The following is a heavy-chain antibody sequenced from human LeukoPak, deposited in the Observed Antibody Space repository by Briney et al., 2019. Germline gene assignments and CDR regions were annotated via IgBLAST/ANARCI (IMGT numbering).Heavy chain of an antibody. V-gene: IGHV3-30-3*01. Sequence: HSGGSLRLSCAASGFTFRSYAMHWVRQAPGKGLEWVAFISYDGSNKYYADSVKGRFTISRDNSKNTLYLQMNSLRAEDTAVYYCARGRLIGYCSGGSCPSYMDVWGKGTTVTVSS. CDR3: ARGRLIGYCSGGSCPSYMDV. CDR2: ISYDGSNK. D-gene: IGHD2-15*01. CDR1: GFTFRSYA. J-gene: IGHJ6*03.